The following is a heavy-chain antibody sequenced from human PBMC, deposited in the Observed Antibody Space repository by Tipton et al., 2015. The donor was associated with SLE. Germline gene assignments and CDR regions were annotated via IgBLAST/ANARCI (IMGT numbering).Heavy chain of an antibody. V-gene: IGHV3-21*01. D-gene: IGHD2-2*01. CDR2: ISSSGNFI. CDR3: AGRYCSSTNCYAY. Sequence: VQLVQSGGGVVQPGRSVRLSCAASGFTLSGYGMHWVRQAPGRGLEWVSSISSSGNFIYYADSMKGRFTISRDNAKNSLYLQINSLRADDTAVYYCAGRYCSSTNCYAYWGQGTLVTVSS. CDR1: GFTLSGYG. J-gene: IGHJ4*02.